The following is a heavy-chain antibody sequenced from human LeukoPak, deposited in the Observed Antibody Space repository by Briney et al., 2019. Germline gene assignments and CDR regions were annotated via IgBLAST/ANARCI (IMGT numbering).Heavy chain of an antibody. V-gene: IGHV4-4*07. CDR3: ARDTRRGSILNWFDP. J-gene: IGHJ5*02. CDR1: GGSISSYY. CDR2: IYTSGST. Sequence: PSETLSLTCTVSGGSISSYYWSWIRQPAGKGLDCIGRIYTSGSTNYNPSLKSRVTMSVDTSKNQFSLKLSSVTAADTAVYYCARDTRRGSILNWFDPWGQGTLVTVSS. D-gene: IGHD2-21*01.